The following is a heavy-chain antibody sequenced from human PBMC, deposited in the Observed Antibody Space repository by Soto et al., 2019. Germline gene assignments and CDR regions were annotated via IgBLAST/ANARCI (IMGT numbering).Heavy chain of an antibody. CDR2: ISYDGSNK. D-gene: IGHD3-3*01. CDR3: ARDRTSGYSQSYYYYYGMDV. J-gene: IGHJ6*02. Sequence: RGSLSLSCAASGFTFSSYAMHWVRQAPGKGLEWVAVISYDGSNKYYADSVKGRFTISRDNSKNTLYLQMNSLRAEDTAVYYCARDRTSGYSQSYYYYYGMDVWGQGTTVTVSS. CDR1: GFTFSSYA. V-gene: IGHV3-30-3*01.